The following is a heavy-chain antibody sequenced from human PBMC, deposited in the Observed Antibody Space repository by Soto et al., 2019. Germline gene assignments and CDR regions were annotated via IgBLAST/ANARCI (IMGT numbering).Heavy chain of an antibody. CDR1: GGSISYYY. J-gene: IGHJ6*03. Sequence: SETLSLTCTVSGGSISYYYWSWIRQPPGGGLEWIGCIYNSGSTNYNPSLKSRVTISVDTSRNQFSLNLSSVTAADSAVYYCARAPLGNVKPYHMDVWAKGTTVTVSS. D-gene: IGHD1-26*01. CDR2: IYNSGST. V-gene: IGHV4-59*01. CDR3: ARAPLGNVKPYHMDV.